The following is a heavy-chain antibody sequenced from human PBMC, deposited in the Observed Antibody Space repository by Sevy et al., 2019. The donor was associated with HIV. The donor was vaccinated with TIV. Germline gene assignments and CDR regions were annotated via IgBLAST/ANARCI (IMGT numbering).Heavy chain of an antibody. CDR2: ISYDGSNK. Sequence: EGSLRLSCAASGFTFSSYAMHWVRQAPGKGLEWVAVISYDGSNKYYADSVKGRFTISRDNSKNTLYLQMNSLRAEDTAVYYCARDAWISSGWYEYWGQGILVTVSS. CDR3: ARDAWISSGWYEY. CDR1: GFTFSSYA. D-gene: IGHD6-19*01. V-gene: IGHV3-30-3*01. J-gene: IGHJ4*02.